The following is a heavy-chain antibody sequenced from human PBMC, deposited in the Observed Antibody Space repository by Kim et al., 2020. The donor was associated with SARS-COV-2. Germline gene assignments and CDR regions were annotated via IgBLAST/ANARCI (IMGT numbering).Heavy chain of an antibody. V-gene: IGHV3-9*01. CDR1: GFTFDDYA. D-gene: IGHD6-13*01. J-gene: IGHJ6*02. CDR3: AKDIYSTPGIAGSYGYYYYGMDV. Sequence: GGSLRLSCAASGFTFDDYAMHWVRQAPGKGLEWVSGISWNSGSIGYADSVKGRFTISRDNAKNSLYLQMNSLRAEDTALYYCAKDIYSTPGIAGSYGYYYYGMDVWGQGTTVTVSS. CDR2: ISWNSGSI.